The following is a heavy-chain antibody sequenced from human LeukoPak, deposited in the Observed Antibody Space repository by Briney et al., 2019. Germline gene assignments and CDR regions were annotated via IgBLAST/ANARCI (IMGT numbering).Heavy chain of an antibody. V-gene: IGHV4-59*01. D-gene: IGHD2-21*02. J-gene: IGHJ5*02. CDR3: ARAVVVVTGAGWFDP. CDR1: GGSISPYY. CDR2: IYYSGST. Sequence: PSETLSLTCTVSGGSISPYYWSWIRQPPGKGLEWIGCIYYSGSTNYNPSLKSRVTLSIDTSKNQFSPKLSSVTAADTAVYYCARAVVVVTGAGWFDPWGQGTLVTVSS.